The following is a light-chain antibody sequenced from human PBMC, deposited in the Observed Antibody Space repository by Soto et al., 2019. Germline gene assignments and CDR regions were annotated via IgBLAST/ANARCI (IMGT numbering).Light chain of an antibody. CDR3: QQYANSPRT. V-gene: IGKV3-20*01. Sequence: EIVLTQSPGTLSLSPGERASVSCRASQSVTGSYLAWYQQKPGQAPRLLLYEASSRATGIPDRFSGSGSGTDFTLTISRLEPEDFAVYYCQQYANSPRTFGQGTKVEIK. CDR1: QSVTGSY. J-gene: IGKJ1*01. CDR2: EAS.